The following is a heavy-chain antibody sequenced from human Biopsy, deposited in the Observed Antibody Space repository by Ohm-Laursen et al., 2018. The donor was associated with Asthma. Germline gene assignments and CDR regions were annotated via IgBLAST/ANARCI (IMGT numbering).Heavy chain of an antibody. CDR1: GGTFSNFA. J-gene: IGHJ4*02. V-gene: IGHV1-69*13. CDR2: IIPFYGTA. D-gene: IGHD4-17*01. Sequence: GASVKVSCKAPGGTFSNFAISWVRQAPGQGLEWMGRIIPFYGTATYAQNFQGRLTLTADESTSTAYVELSSLRSEDTAVYFCARDYDGDYVQRHLPLAYWGQGTLVTVSS. CDR3: ARDYDGDYVQRHLPLAY.